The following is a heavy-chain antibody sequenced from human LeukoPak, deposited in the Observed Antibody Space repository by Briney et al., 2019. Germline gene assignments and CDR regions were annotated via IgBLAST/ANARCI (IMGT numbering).Heavy chain of an antibody. V-gene: IGHV4-59*08. D-gene: IGHD3-10*01. CDR2: IYYSGAT. CDR3: ARFGITVVRGGKYYFDY. Sequence: PSETLSLTCTVSGGSISNYYWSWIRQPPGKGLEWIGHIYYSGATKYNPSLKSRITISVDTSKNNFSLMLSSVTAADTAVYYCARFGITVVRGGKYYFDYWGQGTLVTVSS. J-gene: IGHJ4*02. CDR1: GGSISNYY.